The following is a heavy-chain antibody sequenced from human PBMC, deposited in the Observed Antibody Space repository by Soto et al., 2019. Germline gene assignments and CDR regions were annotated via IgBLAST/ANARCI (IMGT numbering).Heavy chain of an antibody. V-gene: IGHV1-69*12. D-gene: IGHD6-13*01. J-gene: IGHJ4*02. CDR1: GGTFSSYA. CDR3: ARSPLAAAGTGLFDY. CDR2: IIPIFGTA. Sequence: QVQLVQSGAEVKKPGSSVKVSCKASGGTFSSYAISWVRQAPGQGLEWMGGIIPIFGTANYAQKFQGRVTITADESTSPAYMELSSLRSEDTAVYYCARSPLAAAGTGLFDYWGQGTLVTVSS.